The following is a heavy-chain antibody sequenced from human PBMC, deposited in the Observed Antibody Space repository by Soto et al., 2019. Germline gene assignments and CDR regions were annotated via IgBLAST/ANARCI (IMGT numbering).Heavy chain of an antibody. J-gene: IGHJ5*02. CDR2: VNHSGST. Sequence: SETLSLTCAVYGGSFSGYYWSWIRQPPGKGLEWIGEVNHSGSTNYNPSLKSRVTISVDTSKNQFSLKLTSVTAADTAVYYCARDPGYYDTSAWFDPWGQGSLVTVSS. D-gene: IGHD3-22*01. CDR3: ARDPGYYDTSAWFDP. CDR1: GGSFSGYY. V-gene: IGHV4-34*01.